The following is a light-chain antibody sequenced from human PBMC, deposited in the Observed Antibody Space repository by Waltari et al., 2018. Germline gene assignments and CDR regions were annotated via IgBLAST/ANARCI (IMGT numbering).Light chain of an antibody. CDR2: AAS. Sequence: DIQMTQSPSSLSASVGDNVTITCRASQSITLYVDWYQQKQGKAPKLLIYAASTLQTGVPSRFSGSGSGTEFTVTISSVQSEDFATYYCQQSYKTPYTFGQGTKLEI. CDR1: QSITLY. CDR3: QQSYKTPYT. V-gene: IGKV1-39*01. J-gene: IGKJ2*01.